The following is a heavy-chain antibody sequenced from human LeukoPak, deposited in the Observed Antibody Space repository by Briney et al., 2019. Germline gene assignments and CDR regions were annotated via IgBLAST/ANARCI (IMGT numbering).Heavy chain of an antibody. CDR3: VRGVGSSTSCYVRAFDI. CDR1: GFTFSNSW. Sequence: GGSLRLSCAASGFTFSNSWMHWVCQAPEKGLEWVADIKCDGSEKCYVDSGKGRLTNSRDNAKNSLYLQVNSLRAEDMTVYYCVRGVGSSTSCYVRAFDIWGQGTMVTVSS. V-gene: IGHV3-52*01. CDR2: IKCDGSEK. J-gene: IGHJ3*02. D-gene: IGHD2-2*01.